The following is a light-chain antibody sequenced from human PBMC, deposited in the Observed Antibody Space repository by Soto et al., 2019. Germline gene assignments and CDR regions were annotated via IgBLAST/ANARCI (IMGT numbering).Light chain of an antibody. Sequence: DIQLTQSPSSLSASVGDRVAITCRASQSMGISLNWYQQKPGKAPRLLIYGAFNLQSGVPSRFSGSGSGTDFTLTINNLQPEDFATYYCQQSYVAPITFGQGTRLEIK. CDR1: QSMGIS. V-gene: IGKV1-39*01. CDR3: QQSYVAPIT. J-gene: IGKJ5*01. CDR2: GAF.